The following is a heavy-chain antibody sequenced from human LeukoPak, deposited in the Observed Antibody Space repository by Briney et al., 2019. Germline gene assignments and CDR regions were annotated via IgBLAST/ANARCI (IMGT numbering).Heavy chain of an antibody. CDR3: ARHAVGAIVDYYYYYMDV. Sequence: SETLSLTCAVSGYSISSGYYWGWIRQPPGKGLEWIGSIYHSGSTYYNPSLKSRVTISVDTSKNQFSLELSSVTAADTAVYYCARHAVGAIVDYYYYYMDVWGKGTTVTVSS. J-gene: IGHJ6*03. V-gene: IGHV4-38-2*01. D-gene: IGHD1-26*01. CDR2: IYHSGST. CDR1: GYSISSGYY.